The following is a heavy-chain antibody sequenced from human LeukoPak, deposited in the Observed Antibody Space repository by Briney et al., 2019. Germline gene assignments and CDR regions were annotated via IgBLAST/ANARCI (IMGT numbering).Heavy chain of an antibody. D-gene: IGHD3-22*01. V-gene: IGHV4-4*07. CDR3: ARGYDSSFLGYYYMDV. CDR1: GGSISSYY. J-gene: IGHJ6*03. Sequence: SETLSLTCTVSGGSISSYYRSWIRQPAGKGLEWIGRIYTSGSTNYNPSLKSRVTMSVDTSKNQFSLKLSSVTAADTAVYYCARGYDSSFLGYYYMDVWGKGTTVTVSS. CDR2: IYTSGST.